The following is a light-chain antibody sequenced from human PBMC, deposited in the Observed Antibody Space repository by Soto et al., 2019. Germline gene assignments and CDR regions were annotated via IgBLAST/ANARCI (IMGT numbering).Light chain of an antibody. CDR1: QSVRSTY. Sequence: EIVLTQSPGTLSLSPGERATLSCRATQSVRSTYLAWYQQKPGQAPRLLIYGASNRATGIPDRFSGSESGRDFTLTISRLEPEDFAVYYCQQYGSSQWTFGQGIKVEIK. V-gene: IGKV3-20*01. J-gene: IGKJ1*01. CDR2: GAS. CDR3: QQYGSSQWT.